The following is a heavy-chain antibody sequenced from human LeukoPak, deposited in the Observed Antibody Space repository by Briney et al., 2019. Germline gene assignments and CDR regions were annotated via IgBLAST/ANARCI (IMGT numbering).Heavy chain of an antibody. CDR1: GFTFSSYS. CDR2: ISSSSSYI. CDR3: ARTAPQDLGELSLFSN. Sequence: GGSLRLSCAASGFTFSSYSMNWVRQAPGKGLEWVSSISSSSSYIYYADSVKGRFTISRDNAKNSLYLQMNSLRAEDTAVYYCARTAPQDLGELSLFSNWGQGTLVTVSS. J-gene: IGHJ4*02. V-gene: IGHV3-21*04. D-gene: IGHD3-16*02.